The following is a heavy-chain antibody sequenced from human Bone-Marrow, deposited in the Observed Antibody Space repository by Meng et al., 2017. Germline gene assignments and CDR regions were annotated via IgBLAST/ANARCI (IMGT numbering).Heavy chain of an antibody. V-gene: IGHV1-46*01. CDR2: INPSGGST. D-gene: IGHD3-3*01. CDR1: GGTFSSYA. J-gene: IGHJ4*02. Sequence: ASVKVSCKASGGTFSSYAISWVRQAPGQGLEWMGIINPSGGSTSYAQKLQGRVTMTRDTSTSTVYMELSSLRSEDTAVYYCAGGEQGYDFWSGYYWGQGTLVTVSS. CDR3: AGGEQGYDFWSGYY.